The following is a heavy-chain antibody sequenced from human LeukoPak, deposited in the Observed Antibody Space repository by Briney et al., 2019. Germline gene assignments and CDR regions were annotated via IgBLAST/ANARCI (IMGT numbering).Heavy chain of an antibody. J-gene: IGHJ4*02. V-gene: IGHV4-39*07. Sequence: SETLSLTCTVSGGSISSSSYYWGWIRQPPGKGLEWIGSIYYSGSTYYNPSLKSRVTISVDTSKNQFSLKLSSVTAADTAVYYCARVSGRDGYLFDYWGQGTLVTVSS. CDR2: IYYSGST. CDR3: ARVSGRDGYLFDY. D-gene: IGHD5-24*01. CDR1: GGSISSSSYY.